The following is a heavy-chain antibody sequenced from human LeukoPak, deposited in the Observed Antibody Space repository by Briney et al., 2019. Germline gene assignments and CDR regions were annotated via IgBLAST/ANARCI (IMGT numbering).Heavy chain of an antibody. Sequence: GGSLRLSCAASGFTFSSYSMNWVRQAPGKGLEWVSSISSSSSYIYYADSVKGRFTISRDNAKNSLYLQMNSLRAEDTAVYYCARASYYDSSGYYSPNPYYFDYWGQGTLVTVSS. J-gene: IGHJ4*02. V-gene: IGHV3-21*01. CDR3: ARASYYDSSGYYSPNPYYFDY. D-gene: IGHD3-22*01. CDR2: ISSSSSYI. CDR1: GFTFSSYS.